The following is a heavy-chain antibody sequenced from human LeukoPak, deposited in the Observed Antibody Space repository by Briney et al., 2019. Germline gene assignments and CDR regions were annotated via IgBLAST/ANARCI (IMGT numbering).Heavy chain of an antibody. CDR1: GGSISSYY. D-gene: IGHD3-3*01. V-gene: IGHV4-4*07. CDR2: IYTSGST. J-gene: IGHJ5*02. Sequence: SETLSLTCTVSGGSISSYYWSWIRQPAGKGLEWIGRIYTSGSTNYNPSLKSRVTMSVDTSKNQFSLKLSSVTAADTAVYYCARDRTIFGERGDWFDPWGQGTLVTVSS. CDR3: ARDRTIFGERGDWFDP.